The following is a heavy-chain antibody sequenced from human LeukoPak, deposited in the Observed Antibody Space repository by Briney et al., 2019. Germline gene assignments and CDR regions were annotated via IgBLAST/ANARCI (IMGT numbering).Heavy chain of an antibody. CDR2: ISSSSSTI. J-gene: IGHJ4*02. V-gene: IGHV3-48*02. CDR1: GFTFSSYS. Sequence: QSGGSLRLSCAASGFTFSSYSMNWVRQAPGKGLEWVSYISSSSSTIYYADSVKGRFTISRDNAKNSLYLQMSSLRDEDTAVYYCARDSATLRHWGQGTLVTVSS. CDR3: ARDSATLRH. D-gene: IGHD3-16*01.